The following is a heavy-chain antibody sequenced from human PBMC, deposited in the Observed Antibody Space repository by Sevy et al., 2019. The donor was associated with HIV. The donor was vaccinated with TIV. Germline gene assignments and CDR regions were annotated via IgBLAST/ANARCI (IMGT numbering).Heavy chain of an antibody. CDR3: ARGDFWIGYYYYAMDV. CDR2: IYTSGST. Sequence: SETLSLTCTVSGVSISTYYWSWIRQPAGKGLVWIGRIYTSGSTNYNPSLKSRVTMSVDTSKNQFSLKLSSVTAADTAVYYCARGDFWIGYYYYAMDVWGQGTTVTVSS. CDR1: GVSISTYY. D-gene: IGHD3-3*01. J-gene: IGHJ6*02. V-gene: IGHV4-4*07.